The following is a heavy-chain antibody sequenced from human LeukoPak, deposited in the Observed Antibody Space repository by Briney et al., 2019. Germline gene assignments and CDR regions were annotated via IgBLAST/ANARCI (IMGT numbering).Heavy chain of an antibody. V-gene: IGHV3-23*01. CDR1: GFTFSSYA. D-gene: IGHD3-16*01. CDR3: EKGQDFIMTGGFDY. CDR2: ISGSGGST. J-gene: IGHJ4*02. Sequence: GGSLRLSCAASGFTFSSYAMSWVRQAPGKGLEWVSAISGSGGSTYYADSVKGRFTISRDNSKDTLYLQMNSLRAEDTAVYYCEKGQDFIMTGGFDYWGQGPRVPVPS.